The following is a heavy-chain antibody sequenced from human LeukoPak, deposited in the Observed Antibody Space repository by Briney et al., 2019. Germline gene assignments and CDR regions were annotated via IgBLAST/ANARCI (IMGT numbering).Heavy chain of an antibody. D-gene: IGHD5-18*01. CDR3: ASDYVDTAMVRGDYFDY. CDR1: GYTFTGYY. Sequence: ASVKVSFKASGYTFTGYYMHWVRQAPGQGLEWMGWINPNSGGTNYAQKFQGRVTMTRDTSISTAYMELSRLRSDDTAVYYCASDYVDTAMVRGDYFDYWGQGTLVTVSS. V-gene: IGHV1-2*02. CDR2: INPNSGGT. J-gene: IGHJ4*02.